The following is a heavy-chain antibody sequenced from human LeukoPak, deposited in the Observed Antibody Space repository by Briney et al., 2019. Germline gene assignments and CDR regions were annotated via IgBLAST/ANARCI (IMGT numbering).Heavy chain of an antibody. V-gene: IGHV3-33*05. D-gene: IGHD7-27*01. J-gene: IGHJ4*02. Sequence: GGSLRLSCAASGFTYSTYGMHWVRQAPGKGLEWVVVILNDGSQQRYADSVKGRFTISRDNSKNTLYLQMSSLRAEDTAVYYCARDSITGDNSLDCWGRGTLVTVSS. CDR3: ARDSITGDNSLDC. CDR2: ILNDGSQQ. CDR1: GFTYSTYG.